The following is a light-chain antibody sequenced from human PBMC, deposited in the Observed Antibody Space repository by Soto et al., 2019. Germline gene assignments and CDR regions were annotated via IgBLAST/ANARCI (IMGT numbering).Light chain of an antibody. CDR3: QQYAGSPPT. V-gene: IGKV3-20*01. Sequence: EIVLTQSPGTLSLSPGERATRSCRASQTVTSDYLAWYQRKPGQAPRLLIYGASSRATDIPDRFSGSGSGTDFTLTITRLEPEDFAVYFCQQYAGSPPTFGQGTKVEIK. CDR1: QTVTSDY. J-gene: IGKJ1*01. CDR2: GAS.